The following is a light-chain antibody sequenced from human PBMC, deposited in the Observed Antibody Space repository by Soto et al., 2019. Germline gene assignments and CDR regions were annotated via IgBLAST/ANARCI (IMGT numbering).Light chain of an antibody. J-gene: IGKJ4*01. CDR2: AAS. Sequence: DIQLTQSPSFLSASVGDRFTITCRASQGISSYLAWYQQKPGEAPKLLIFAASTLQSGVPSRFSGSGSGTDFTLTISSLQAEDFATYYCQQLSTYPSTFGGGTKVDIK. CDR1: QGISSY. V-gene: IGKV1-9*01. CDR3: QQLSTYPST.